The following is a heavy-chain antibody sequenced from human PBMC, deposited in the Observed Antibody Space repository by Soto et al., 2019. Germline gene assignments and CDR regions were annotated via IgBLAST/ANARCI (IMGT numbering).Heavy chain of an antibody. CDR2: VSPYNGNT. CDR1: GYSFSNYG. J-gene: IGHJ5*02. D-gene: IGHD2-15*01. V-gene: IGHV1-18*01. Sequence: QVQLVQSGAEVKEPGASVKVSCKASGYSFSNYGITWVRQAPGQGLEWMGWVSPYNGNTNYAQKLQGRVTMTTVTSTTTAYMELRSLRSDDTAVYYCARGGVGYCSGGTCPHNWFDPWGQGSLVSVSS. CDR3: ARGGVGYCSGGTCPHNWFDP.